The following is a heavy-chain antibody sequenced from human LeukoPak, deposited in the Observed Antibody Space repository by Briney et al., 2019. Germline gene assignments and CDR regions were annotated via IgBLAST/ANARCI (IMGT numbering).Heavy chain of an antibody. D-gene: IGHD4-11*01. V-gene: IGHV3-53*01. J-gene: IGHJ5*02. CDR1: GFTVSSNY. CDR3: ARYSNYFSNWFDP. CDR2: IYSGGST. Sequence: GGSLRLSCAASGFTVSSNYMSWVRQAPGKGLERVSVIYSGGSTYYADSVKGRFTISRDNSKNTLYLQMNSLRAEDTAVYYCARYSNYFSNWFDPWGQGTLVTVSS.